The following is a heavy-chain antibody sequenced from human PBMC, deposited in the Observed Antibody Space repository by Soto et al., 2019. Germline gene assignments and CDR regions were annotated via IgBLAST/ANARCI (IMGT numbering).Heavy chain of an antibody. J-gene: IGHJ6*02. Sequence: GASVKVSCKASGYTFTTYGISWVRQAPGQGLEWMGWISAYNGNTNYAQKFQGRVTMTTDTSTSTAYMELRSLRSDDTAVYYCARPRSSSWFGYYYGMDVWGQGTTVTVSS. CDR3: ARPRSSSWFGYYYGMDV. V-gene: IGHV1-18*01. CDR2: ISAYNGNT. CDR1: GYTFTTYG. D-gene: IGHD6-13*01.